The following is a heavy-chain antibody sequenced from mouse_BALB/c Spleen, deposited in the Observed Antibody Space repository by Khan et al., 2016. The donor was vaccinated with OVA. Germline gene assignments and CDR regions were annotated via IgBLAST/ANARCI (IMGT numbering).Heavy chain of an antibody. J-gene: IGHJ2*01. CDR2: INSGSTSI. CDR1: GFTFSGFG. Sequence: EVELVESGGGLVQTGGSRKLSCAASGFTFSGFGMHWVRQAPEKGLEWVAYINSGSTSIYYADTVKGRVTISRDNPKHTLFLQMTRLRSEDPSMYYCARTGYYYVDSWGQGTTLTVSS. CDR3: ARTGYYYVDS. D-gene: IGHD2-3*01. V-gene: IGHV5-17*02.